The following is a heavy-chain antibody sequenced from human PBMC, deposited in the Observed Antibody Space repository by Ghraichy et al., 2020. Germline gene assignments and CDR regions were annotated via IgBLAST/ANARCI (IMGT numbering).Heavy chain of an antibody. Sequence: SETLSLTCAVSGGSISSGGYSWSWIRQPPGKGLEWIASIYHSETTYYNPSLKSRVTSSVDTSNNQFSLRLSSVTAADTAVYYCARAEQVAAAGGGFDPWGQGTLVTVSS. J-gene: IGHJ5*02. V-gene: IGHV4-30-2*01. D-gene: IGHD6-13*01. CDR2: IYHSETT. CDR1: GGSISSGGYS. CDR3: ARAEQVAAAGGGFDP.